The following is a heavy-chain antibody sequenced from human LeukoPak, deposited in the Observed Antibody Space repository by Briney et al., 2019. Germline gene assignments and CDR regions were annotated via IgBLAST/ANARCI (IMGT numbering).Heavy chain of an antibody. V-gene: IGHV3-30*02. Sequence: GGSLRLSCAASGFTFSSYGMHWVRQAPGKGLEWVAFIRYDGSNKYYADSVKGRFTISRDNSKNTLYLQMNSLRAEDTAVYYCAKAQARSITIFGVVIPEDYYYYMDVWGKGTTVTVSS. CDR1: GFTFSSYG. CDR3: AKAQARSITIFGVVIPEDYYYYMDV. D-gene: IGHD3-3*01. J-gene: IGHJ6*03. CDR2: IRYDGSNK.